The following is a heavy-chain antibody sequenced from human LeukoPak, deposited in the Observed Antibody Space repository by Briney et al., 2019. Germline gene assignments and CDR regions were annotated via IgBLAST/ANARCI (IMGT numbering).Heavy chain of an antibody. Sequence: GGSLRLSCAASGFTFSNYGIHWVRQAPGRGLEWVAVISYDGNKKYYADSVKGRFTISRDNSKNTLYLQMNSLRAEDTAVYYCAKDGGLMVYAIDYWGQGTLVTVSS. CDR2: ISYDGNKK. J-gene: IGHJ4*02. CDR3: AKDGGLMVYAIDY. V-gene: IGHV3-30*18. CDR1: GFTFSNYG. D-gene: IGHD2-8*01.